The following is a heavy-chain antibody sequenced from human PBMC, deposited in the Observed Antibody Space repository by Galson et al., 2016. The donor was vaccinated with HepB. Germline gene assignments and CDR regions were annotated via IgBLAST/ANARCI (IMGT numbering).Heavy chain of an antibody. D-gene: IGHD4-23*01. CDR2: VSHIGST. CDR1: DGSIANNF. J-gene: IGHJ4*02. CDR3: ARDLSDGGGIYYQAFDS. V-gene: IGHV4-34*01. Sequence: SETLSLTCAVSDGSIANNFWHWVRQTPGKGLEWIGEVSHIGSTNLNPSLKSRLTMSVDTSNNQFSLKLTSVTAADTALYYCARDLSDGGGIYYQAFDSWGQGTLVTVSS.